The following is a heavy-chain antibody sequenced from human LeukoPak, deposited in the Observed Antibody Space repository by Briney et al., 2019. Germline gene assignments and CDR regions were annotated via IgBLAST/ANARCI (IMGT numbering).Heavy chain of an antibody. J-gene: IGHJ4*02. CDR1: GGTFSSYA. D-gene: IGHD3-22*01. V-gene: IGHV1-69*05. CDR2: IIPIFGTA. CDR3: ARGRTYYYNSSGYYSYYFDY. Sequence: SVKVSCKASGGTFSSYAISWVRQAPGQGLEWMGRIIPIFGTANYAQKFQGRVTITTDESTSTAYMELSSLRSEDTAVYYCARGRTYYYNSSGYYSYYFDYWGQGTLVTVSS.